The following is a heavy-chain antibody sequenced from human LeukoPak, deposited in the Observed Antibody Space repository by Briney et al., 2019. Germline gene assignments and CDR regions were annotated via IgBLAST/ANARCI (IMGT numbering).Heavy chain of an antibody. CDR2: INPNSDVA. CDR1: GYIFTGYY. D-gene: IGHD2-15*01. J-gene: IGHJ5*02. V-gene: IGHV1-2*02. CDR3: AKGPPEYCSGGSCHSGRNWIDP. Sequence: ASVKVSCKASGYIFTGYYMHWMRQAPGQGLEWMGWINPNSDVADYAQKFQGRVTMTRDTSISTAYMALSRLRSDDTAVYYCAKGPPEYCSGGSCHSGRNWIDPWDQGTLVTVSS.